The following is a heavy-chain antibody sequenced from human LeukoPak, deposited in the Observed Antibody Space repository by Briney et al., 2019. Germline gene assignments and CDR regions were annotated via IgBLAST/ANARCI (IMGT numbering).Heavy chain of an antibody. CDR2: IYHTGST. Sequence: SETLSLTCTVSGYSITSGYYWGWIRQPPGRGLQWIGTIYHTGSTYYSPSLKSRVTISVDPSKNHFSLKLPSVTAADTAVYYCARDLSKVSGAHSSPFDSWGQGTLVTVSS. J-gene: IGHJ4*02. V-gene: IGHV4-38-2*02. CDR3: ARDLSKVSGAHSSPFDS. D-gene: IGHD7-27*01. CDR1: GYSITSGYY.